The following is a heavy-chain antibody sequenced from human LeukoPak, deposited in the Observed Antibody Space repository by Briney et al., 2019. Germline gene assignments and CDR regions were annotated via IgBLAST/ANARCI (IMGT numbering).Heavy chain of an antibody. D-gene: IGHD3-22*01. V-gene: IGHV4-59*01. J-gene: IGHJ1*01. Sequence: SETLSLTCAVSGGSISNYYWSWIRQSPGQGLEWIGYIYYSGSTNYNPSLKSRVTISVDTSKNQFSLKLTSVTAADMAVYYCASGSSGYYYHEYFQHWGQGTLVTVSS. CDR2: IYYSGST. CDR3: ASGSSGYYYHEYFQH. CDR1: GGSISNYY.